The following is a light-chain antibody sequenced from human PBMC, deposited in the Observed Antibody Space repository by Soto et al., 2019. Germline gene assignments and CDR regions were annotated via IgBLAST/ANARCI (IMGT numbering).Light chain of an antibody. CDR2: SAS. Sequence: DLQMTQSPSSLSASVGDRVTITCRASQSISRNLNWYQHKPGKAPKLLIYSASSLQNGVPSRFXGGGSGTEFTLSISSRQPEDFGTYYCKQSYTTASITFGKGTRLEIK. CDR3: KQSYTTASIT. V-gene: IGKV1-39*01. CDR1: QSISRN. J-gene: IGKJ5*01.